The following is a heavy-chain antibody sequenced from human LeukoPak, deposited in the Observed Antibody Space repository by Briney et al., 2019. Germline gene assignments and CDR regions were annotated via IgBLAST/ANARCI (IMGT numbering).Heavy chain of an antibody. J-gene: IGHJ4*02. CDR1: VYIYTSYA. V-gene: IGHV1-69*13. CDR3: ARVMSGGYQWGYYFDY. D-gene: IGHD2-15*01. CDR2: IIPIFGTA. Sequence: ASVKVSRKSSVYIYTSYAISWVRQAPGQGLEWMGGIIPIFGTASYAQNFRGRVTITADESTSTAYMEQSRRRSEDTAVYDCARVMSGGYQWGYYFDYWGQGTLVTVSS.